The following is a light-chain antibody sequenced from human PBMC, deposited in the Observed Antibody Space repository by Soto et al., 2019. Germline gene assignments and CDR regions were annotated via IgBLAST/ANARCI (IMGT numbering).Light chain of an antibody. J-gene: IGKJ4*02. CDR3: QQRSNWPPT. Sequence: EIVLTQSPATLSLSPGERATLSCRASQSVSSYLAWYQQKPGQAHRLLIYDASNRATGIPARFSGSGSGTDFTLTISSLAPEDFAVYYCQQRSNWPPTFGGGTKVEIK. CDR1: QSVSSY. CDR2: DAS. V-gene: IGKV3-11*01.